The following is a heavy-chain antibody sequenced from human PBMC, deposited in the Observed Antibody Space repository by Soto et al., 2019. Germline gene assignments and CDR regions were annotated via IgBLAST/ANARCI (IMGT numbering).Heavy chain of an antibody. D-gene: IGHD5-18*01. CDR1: GFTFRNYW. V-gene: IGHV3-7*01. CDR3: ARDGSGYSTD. J-gene: IGHJ4*02. CDR2: TNQDGRER. Sequence: EVQLVGSGGGLVQPGGSLRLSCVASGFTFRNYWMSWLRQAPGKGLEWVANTNQDGRERYSVDSVKGRFTISRDNAKNSMHLQMNSLRAEDTAVYYCARDGSGYSTDWGQGTLVTVSS.